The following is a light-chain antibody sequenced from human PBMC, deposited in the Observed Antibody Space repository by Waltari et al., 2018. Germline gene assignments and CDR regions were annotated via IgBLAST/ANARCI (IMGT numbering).Light chain of an antibody. V-gene: IGLV3-21*02. CDR1: NIGSRS. J-gene: IGLJ2*01. CDR3: QLWDSTTDVV. Sequence: SYFLTQTPSVSVAPGQTARITCGRNNIGSRSVQRYQQKPGQAPALVIYDDTARPSGIPQRFSGSNSGNTATLIINKVEVGDEADYYCQLWDSTTDVVFGAGTRLTVL. CDR2: DDT.